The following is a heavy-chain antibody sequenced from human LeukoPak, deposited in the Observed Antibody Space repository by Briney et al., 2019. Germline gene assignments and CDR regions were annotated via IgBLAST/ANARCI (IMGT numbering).Heavy chain of an antibody. CDR1: GFTFSSYS. V-gene: IGHV3-21*01. D-gene: IGHD5-12*01. J-gene: IGHJ4*02. CDR2: ISSSSSYI. Sequence: GGSLRLSCAASGFTFSSYSMNWVRQAPGKGLEWVSSISSSSSYIYYADSVKGRFTISRDNAKNSLYLQMNSLRAEDTAVYYCARISGYDGGIPLDYWGQGTLVTVSS. CDR3: ARISGYDGGIPLDY.